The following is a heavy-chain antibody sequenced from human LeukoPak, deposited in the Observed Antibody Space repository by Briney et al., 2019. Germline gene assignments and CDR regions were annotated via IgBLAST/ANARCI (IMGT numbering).Heavy chain of an antibody. J-gene: IGHJ2*01. Sequence: PGGSLRLSRAASGFTFDDYAMHWVRQAPGKGLEWVSGISWNSGSIGYADSVKGRFTISRDNAKNSLYLQMNSLRAEDMALYYCAKGYSSSWYFWYFDLWGRGTLVTVSS. CDR2: ISWNSGSI. V-gene: IGHV3-9*03. CDR1: GFTFDDYA. D-gene: IGHD6-13*01. CDR3: AKGYSSSWYFWYFDL.